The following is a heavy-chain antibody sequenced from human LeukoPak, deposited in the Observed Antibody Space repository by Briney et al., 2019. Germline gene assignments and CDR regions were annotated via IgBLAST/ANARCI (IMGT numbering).Heavy chain of an antibody. CDR1: GFTFSSYW. CDR2: INSDGSST. D-gene: IGHD1-26*01. J-gene: IGHJ5*02. CDR3: AREGGIVGAFDP. Sequence: GGSLRLSCAASGFTFSSYWMHWVRQAPGKGLVWVSRINSDGSSTSYADSVKGRFTISRDNAKNTLYLQMNSPRAEDTAVHYCAREGGIVGAFDPWGQGTLVTVSS. V-gene: IGHV3-74*01.